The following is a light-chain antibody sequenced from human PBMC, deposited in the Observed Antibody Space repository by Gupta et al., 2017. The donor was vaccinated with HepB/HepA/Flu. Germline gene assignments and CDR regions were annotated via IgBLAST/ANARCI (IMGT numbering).Light chain of an antibody. V-gene: IGLV3-21*03. CDR2: DDS. CDR1: NIGNKN. CDR3: QVWDTSSDHHV. J-gene: IGLJ1*01. Sequence: SYVLTQPPSVSVAPGKTARLTCGGNNIGNKNVHWYQQKPGQAPVLVVYDDSDRPSEIPERFSGSSSGNTATLTINRVEAGGEADYYCQVWDTSSDHHVFGTGTKVTVL.